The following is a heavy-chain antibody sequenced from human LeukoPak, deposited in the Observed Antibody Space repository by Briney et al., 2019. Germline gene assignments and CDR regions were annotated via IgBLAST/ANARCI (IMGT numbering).Heavy chain of an antibody. CDR2: IYYSGST. V-gene: IGHV4-59*12. J-gene: IGHJ4*02. D-gene: IGHD5-18*01. Sequence: SETLSLTCTVSGGSLSSYYCSWIRQPPGKGLEWIGYIYYSGSTNYNPSLKSRVTISVDTSKNQFSLKLSSVTAADTAVYYCARVGTGYSYGAGIGLYDYWGQGTLVTVSS. CDR3: ARVGTGYSYGAGIGLYDY. CDR1: GGSLSSYY.